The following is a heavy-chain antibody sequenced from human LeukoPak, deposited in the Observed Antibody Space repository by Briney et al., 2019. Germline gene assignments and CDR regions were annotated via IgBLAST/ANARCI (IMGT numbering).Heavy chain of an antibody. Sequence: PSETLSLTCTVSGGSISNYYWSWIRQPAGKGLEWIGRIYTSGSTNYNPSLKSRVTMSVDTSKNQFSLKLSSVTAADTAVYYCARSFSDFWSGYYPPIPYYYYYYMDVWGKGTTVTVSS. CDR2: IYTSGST. V-gene: IGHV4-4*07. CDR3: ARSFSDFWSGYYPPIPYYYYYYMDV. J-gene: IGHJ6*03. CDR1: GGSISNYY. D-gene: IGHD3-3*01.